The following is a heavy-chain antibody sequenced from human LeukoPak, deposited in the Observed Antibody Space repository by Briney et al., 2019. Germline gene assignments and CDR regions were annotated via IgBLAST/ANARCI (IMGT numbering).Heavy chain of an antibody. D-gene: IGHD6-13*01. V-gene: IGHV3-23*01. J-gene: IGHJ4*02. CDR3: AKDKAGIAAAGSFDY. CDR2: ISGSGGNT. Sequence: GGSLRLSCAASGFTFSSYAMSWVRQAPGKGLEWVSVISGSGGNTYYADSVKGRFTISRDNSKNTLYLQMNSLRAEDTAVYYCAKDKAGIAAAGSFDYWGQGTLVTVSS. CDR1: GFTFSSYA.